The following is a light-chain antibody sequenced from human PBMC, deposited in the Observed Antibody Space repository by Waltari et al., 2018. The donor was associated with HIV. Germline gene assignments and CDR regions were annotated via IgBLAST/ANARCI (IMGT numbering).Light chain of an antibody. Sequence: QTVVTQEPSFSVSPGGTVTLTCGLKSGSVSTTSFPSWYQQTPGQAPRPLIYSTNIRSSGVPERFSGSILGNKAALTITGAQADDESDYYCLVHMGHGAWVFGGGTKLTVL. J-gene: IGLJ3*02. CDR3: LVHMGHGAWV. CDR2: STN. V-gene: IGLV8-61*01. CDR1: SGSVSTTSF.